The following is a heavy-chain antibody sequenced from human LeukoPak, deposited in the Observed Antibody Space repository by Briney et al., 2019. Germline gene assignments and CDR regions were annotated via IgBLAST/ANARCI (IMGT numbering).Heavy chain of an antibody. CDR3: ARACRGVRGVIIGNSYYYYYMDV. CDR1: GGGTFSTHG. CDR2: IIPIFGTI. J-gene: IGHJ6*03. D-gene: IGHD3-10*01. Sequence: ASVKVSCKVSGGGTFSTHGISWVRQAPGQGLEWMGRIIPIFGTINYAQKFQDRVTITADKSTSTVHMDLSSLRSEDTAVYYCARACRGVRGVIIGNSYYYYYMDVWGKGTTVTVSS. V-gene: IGHV1-69*06.